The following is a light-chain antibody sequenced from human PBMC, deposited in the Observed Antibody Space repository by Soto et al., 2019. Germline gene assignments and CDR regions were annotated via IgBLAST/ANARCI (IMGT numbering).Light chain of an antibody. CDR1: QSVSSN. V-gene: IGKV3-20*01. CDR2: GAS. CDR3: QQYGSSTET. J-gene: IGKJ1*01. Sequence: EIVMTQSPATLSVSPGERSTLSCMAIQSVSSNLAWYQQKPGQAPRLLIYGASSRATGIPERFSGSGSGTDFTLTISRLEPEDFAVYYCQQYGSSTETFGQGTKVDIK.